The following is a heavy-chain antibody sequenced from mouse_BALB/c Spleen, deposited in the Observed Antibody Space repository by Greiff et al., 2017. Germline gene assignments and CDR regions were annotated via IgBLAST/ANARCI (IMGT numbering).Heavy chain of an antibody. Sequence: EVMLVESGGGLVQPGGSRKLSCAASGFTFSSFGMHWVRQAPEKGLEWVAYISSGGSTYYPDSVKGRFTISRDNARNILYLQMSSLRSEDTAMYYCARGDDFDYWGQGTTLTVSS. J-gene: IGHJ2*01. CDR2: ISSGGST. CDR3: ARGDDFDY. CDR1: GFTFSSFG. V-gene: IGHV5-6-5*01.